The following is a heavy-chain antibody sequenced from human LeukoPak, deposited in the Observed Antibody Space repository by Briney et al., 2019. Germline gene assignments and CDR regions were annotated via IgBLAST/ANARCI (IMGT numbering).Heavy chain of an antibody. Sequence: PSETLSLTCTVSGGSISSYYWSWIRQPPGEGLEWIGYIYYSGSTSYNPSLKSRVTMSVDTSKNQVSLNLRSVTAADTAVYYCARDSSGYDSSWYFDLWGRGTLVTVSS. CDR3: ARDSSGYDSSWYFDL. CDR2: IYYSGST. D-gene: IGHD3-9*01. CDR1: GGSISSYY. J-gene: IGHJ2*01. V-gene: IGHV4-59*13.